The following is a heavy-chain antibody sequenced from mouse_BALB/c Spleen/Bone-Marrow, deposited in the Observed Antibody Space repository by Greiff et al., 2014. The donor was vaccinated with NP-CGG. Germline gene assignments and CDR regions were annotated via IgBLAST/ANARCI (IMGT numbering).Heavy chain of an antibody. Sequence: EVQGVESGGGLVQPGGSRKLSCAASGFTFSSFGMHWVRQAPEKGLEWVAYISGGSSIIYYADTVKGRFTISRDNPKNTLFLQMTSLRSEDTAIYCCARKDYFGYAAMDYWGQGTSVTVSS. D-gene: IGHD1-2*01. CDR1: GFTFSSFG. CDR2: ISGGSSII. V-gene: IGHV5-17*02. J-gene: IGHJ4*01. CDR3: ARKDYFGYAAMDY.